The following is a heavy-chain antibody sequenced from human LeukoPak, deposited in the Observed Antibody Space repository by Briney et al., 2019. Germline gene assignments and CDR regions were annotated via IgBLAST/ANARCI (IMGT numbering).Heavy chain of an antibody. CDR1: GGSISSYY. D-gene: IGHD2-2*03. Sequence: SETLSLTCTVSGGSISSYYWSWIRQPPGKGLEWIGYIYYSGSTNYNPSLKSRVTISVDTSKIQFSLKLSSVTAADTAVYYCARHVDIVVVPAAPDYYYYYGMDVWGQGTTVTVSS. CDR2: IYYSGST. V-gene: IGHV4-59*08. CDR3: ARHVDIVVVPAAPDYYYYYGMDV. J-gene: IGHJ6*02.